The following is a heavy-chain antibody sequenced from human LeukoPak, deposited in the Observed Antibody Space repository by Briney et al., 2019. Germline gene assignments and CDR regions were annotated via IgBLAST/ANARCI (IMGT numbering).Heavy chain of an antibody. CDR1: GYTFTSYD. Sequence: ASVKVSCKASGYTFTSYDINWVRQATGQGLEWMGWMNPNSGNTGYAQKFQGRVTMTRNTSISTAYMELSSLRSEDTAVYYCARGVRREATCAYWGQGTLVTVSS. V-gene: IGHV1-8*01. D-gene: IGHD5-12*01. J-gene: IGHJ4*02. CDR3: ARGVRREATCAY. CDR2: MNPNSGNT.